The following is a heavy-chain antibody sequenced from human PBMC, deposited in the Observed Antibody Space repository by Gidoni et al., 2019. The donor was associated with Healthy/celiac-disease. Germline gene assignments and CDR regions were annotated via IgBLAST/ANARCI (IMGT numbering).Heavy chain of an antibody. D-gene: IGHD4-17*01. CDR2: IYYSGST. Sequence: QLQLQESGPGLVKPSETLSLTCTVSGCSISSSSYYWGWIRQPPGKGLEWIGSIYYSGSTYYNPSLKSRVTISVDTSKNQFSLKLSSVTAADTAVYYCARDGDYAPSGMDVWGQGTTVTVSS. CDR3: ARDGDYAPSGMDV. CDR1: GCSISSSSYY. V-gene: IGHV4-39*02. J-gene: IGHJ6*02.